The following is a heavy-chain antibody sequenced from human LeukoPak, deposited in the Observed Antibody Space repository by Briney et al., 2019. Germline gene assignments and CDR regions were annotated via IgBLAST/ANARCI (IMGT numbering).Heavy chain of an antibody. CDR1: GYTFSTFY. D-gene: IGHD6-19*01. V-gene: IGHV1-46*01. Sequence: ASVKASCKASGYTFSTFYMHWVRQAPGQGLEWMGLINPSGGRTSYTQKFQDRVTVTRDTSTNTVYMELSGLRYEDTAVYYCARGCCEGSIEVAGHDYWGQGTLVFVSS. CDR3: ARGCCEGSIEVAGHDY. J-gene: IGHJ4*02. CDR2: INPSGGRT.